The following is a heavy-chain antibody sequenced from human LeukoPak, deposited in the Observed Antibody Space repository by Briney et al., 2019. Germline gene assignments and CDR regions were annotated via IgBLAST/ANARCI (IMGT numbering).Heavy chain of an antibody. V-gene: IGHV6-1*01. CDR2: TYYRSQWYD. CDR1: GDSVSNNSAA. Sequence: SQTLSLTCAISGDSVSNNSAAWNWIRQSPSGGLEWLGRTYYRSQWYDDYAVFLNSRITINPDTSKNQFSLHLNSVTPEDTAVYYCTRGPGGRFDYWGQGTLVTVSS. D-gene: IGHD3-10*01. J-gene: IGHJ4*02. CDR3: TRGPGGRFDY.